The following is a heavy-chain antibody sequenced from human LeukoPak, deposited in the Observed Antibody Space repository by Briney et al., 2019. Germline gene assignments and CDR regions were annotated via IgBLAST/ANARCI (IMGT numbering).Heavy chain of an antibody. Sequence: KPSETLSLTCTVSGDSISRGSYYWDWIRQPPGKGLDWIGSIYSSGSTYYSPSLKSRVTISVETSSNQFSLKLSSVTAADTAVYYCARGFGAYYDFWSGYTYWGQGTLVTVSS. D-gene: IGHD3-3*01. CDR3: ARGFGAYYDFWSGYTY. J-gene: IGHJ4*02. CDR2: IYSSGST. V-gene: IGHV4-39*01. CDR1: GDSISRGSYY.